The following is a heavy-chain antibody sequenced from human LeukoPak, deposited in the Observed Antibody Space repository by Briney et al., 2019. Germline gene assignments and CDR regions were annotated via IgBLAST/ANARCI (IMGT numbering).Heavy chain of an antibody. V-gene: IGHV3-11*01. J-gene: IGHJ6*02. Sequence: GGSLRLSCAASGFTFSDYYISWIRQGPGKGLEWVSYISSGGSSKYYIDSVKGRFTISRDNAKNSLYLQMNSLRAEDTAVYYCARDQWVHYYYYGMDVWGQGTTVTVSS. CDR1: GFTFSDYY. CDR3: ARDQWVHYYYYGMDV. D-gene: IGHD1-26*01. CDR2: ISSGGSSK.